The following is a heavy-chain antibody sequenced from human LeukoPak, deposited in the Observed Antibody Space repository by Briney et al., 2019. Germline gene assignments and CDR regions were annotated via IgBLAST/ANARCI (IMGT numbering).Heavy chain of an antibody. J-gene: IGHJ4*02. CDR1: GDSTRSYY. D-gene: IGHD1-26*01. V-gene: IGHV4-4*07. CDR3: ARVGQWELLAEYYFDY. CDR2: IYASGST. Sequence: SETLSLTCTVSGDSTRSYYWSWIRQPAGKGLEWIGRIYASGSTNYNPSLKSRVTISVDTSKNQFSLKLSSVTAADTAVYYCARVGQWELLAEYYFDYWGQGTLITVSS.